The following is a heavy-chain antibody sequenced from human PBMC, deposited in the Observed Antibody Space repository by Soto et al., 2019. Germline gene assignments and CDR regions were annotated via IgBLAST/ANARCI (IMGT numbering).Heavy chain of an antibody. D-gene: IGHD3-9*01. V-gene: IGHV1-18*01. CDR3: ARSVGVLLRYFDWTLRPPRPYAFDI. CDR2: ISAYNGNT. Sequence: QVQLVQSGAEVKKPGASVKVSCKASGYTFTSYGISWGRQAPGQGLEWMGWISAYNGNTNYAQKLQGRVTMTTDTSTSTAYMELRSMRSDDTAVYYCARSVGVLLRYFDWTLRPPRPYAFDIWGQGTLVTVSS. CDR1: GYTFTSYG. J-gene: IGHJ3*02.